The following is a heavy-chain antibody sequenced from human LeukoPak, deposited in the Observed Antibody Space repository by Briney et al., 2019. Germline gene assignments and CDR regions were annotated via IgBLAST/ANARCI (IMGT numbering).Heavy chain of an antibody. J-gene: IGHJ4*02. D-gene: IGHD3-3*01. V-gene: IGHV4-38-2*01. CDR2: IYPTGNT. Sequence: SETLSLTCAVSSYSISSDNYWGWVRQPPGKGLEWIGSIYPTGNTYYNPSLKSRVAISVDTSKNQFSLKLTSIIAADTAVYYCARLLACGRAPCHTARFQFDSWGQGTLVAVSS. CDR3: ARLLACGRAPCHTARFQFDS. CDR1: SYSISSDNY.